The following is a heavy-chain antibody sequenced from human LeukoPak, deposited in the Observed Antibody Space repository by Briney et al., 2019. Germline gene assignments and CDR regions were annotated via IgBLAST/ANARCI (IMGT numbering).Heavy chain of an antibody. CDR2: VKQDGSER. D-gene: IGHD6-19*01. CDR3: AGSGWQVYLDY. CDR1: GFTFTTFW. J-gene: IGHJ4*02. Sequence: GGSLRLSCAASGFTFTTFWMSWVRQAPGKGLEWVANVKQDGSERYYVDSVKGRFTISRDNAKNSLYLQMNSLRAEDTGVYYCAGSGWQVYLDYWGQGALVTVSS. V-gene: IGHV3-7*01.